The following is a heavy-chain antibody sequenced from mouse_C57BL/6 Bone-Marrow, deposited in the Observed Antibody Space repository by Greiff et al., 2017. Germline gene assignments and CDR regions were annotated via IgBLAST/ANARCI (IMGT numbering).Heavy chain of an antibody. CDR1: GYTFTSYW. Sequence: VQLQQPGAELVMPGASVKLSCKASGYTFTSYWMHWVKQRPGQGLEWIGEIDPSDSYTNYNQKFKGKSTLTVDKSSSTAYMQLSRLTSEDSAVYYCANLLAYWGQGTLVTVSA. CDR3: ANLLAY. J-gene: IGHJ3*01. CDR2: IDPSDSYT. V-gene: IGHV1-69*01.